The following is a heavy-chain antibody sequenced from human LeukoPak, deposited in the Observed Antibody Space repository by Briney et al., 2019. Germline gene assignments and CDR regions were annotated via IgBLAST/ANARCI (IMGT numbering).Heavy chain of an antibody. CDR1: GFTFDDYG. Sequence: GGSLRLSCAASGFTFDDYGMSWVRQAPGKGLEWVSGINWNGGSTGYADSVKGRFTISRDNAKNSLYLQANSLRAEDTAVYYCARGRPLLYSSGWSSDYWGQGALVTVSS. D-gene: IGHD6-19*01. CDR3: ARGRPLLYSSGWSSDY. J-gene: IGHJ4*02. V-gene: IGHV3-20*04. CDR2: INWNGGST.